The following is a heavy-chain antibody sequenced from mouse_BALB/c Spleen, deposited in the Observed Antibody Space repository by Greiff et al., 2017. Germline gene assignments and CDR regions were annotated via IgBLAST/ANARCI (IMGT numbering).Heavy chain of an antibody. J-gene: IGHJ4*01. CDR1: GYAFSSYW. V-gene: IGHV1-80*01. CDR3: ARGGAMDY. CDR2: IYPGDGAT. Sequence: QVQLQQSGAELVRPGSSVKISCKASGYAFSSYWMNWVKQRPGQGLEWIGQIYPGDGATNYNGKFKGKATLTADNSSSTAYMQLSSLTSEDSAVYFCARGGAMDYWGQGTSGTVSS.